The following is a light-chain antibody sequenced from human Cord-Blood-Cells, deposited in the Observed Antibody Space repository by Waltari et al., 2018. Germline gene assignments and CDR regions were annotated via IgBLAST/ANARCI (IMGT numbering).Light chain of an antibody. CDR2: KAS. CDR3: QQYNSYPFT. Sequence: DIQMTQSPSTLSASVGDRVTITCRASQSIRIWLAWYQQKPGKAPKLLIYKASSLESGVPSRFSGSGSGTEFTLTISSLQPDDFATYYCQQYNSYPFTFGPGTKVDIK. J-gene: IGKJ3*01. CDR1: QSIRIW. V-gene: IGKV1-5*03.